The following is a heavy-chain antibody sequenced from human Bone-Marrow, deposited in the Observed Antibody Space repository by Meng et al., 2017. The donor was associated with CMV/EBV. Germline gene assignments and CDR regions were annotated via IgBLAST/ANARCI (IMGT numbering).Heavy chain of an antibody. D-gene: IGHD1-1*01. CDR3: ARLSWIGPKNYYFDY. Sequence: GESLKISCAASGFTFSSYSMNWVRQAPGKGLEWVSSISSSSSYIYYADSVKGRFTISRDNAKNSLYLQMNSLRAEDTAVYYCARLSWIGPKNYYFDYWGQGTRVTGSS. J-gene: IGHJ4*02. CDR1: GFTFSSYS. V-gene: IGHV3-21*01. CDR2: ISSSSSYI.